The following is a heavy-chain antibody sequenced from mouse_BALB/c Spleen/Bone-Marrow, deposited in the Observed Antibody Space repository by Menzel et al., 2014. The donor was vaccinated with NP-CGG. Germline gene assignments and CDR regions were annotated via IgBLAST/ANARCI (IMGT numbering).Heavy chain of an antibody. V-gene: IGHV1S132*01. Sequence: QVQLKEPGAELVKPGASVKLSCKTSGYTFTSYWIQWVKQRPGQGLGWIGEIFPGTVTPYYNEKFKGKATLTIDTSSSTASMQLGSLTSEDSAVYFCARRGYGYLDYWGQGTTLTVSS. D-gene: IGHD2-10*02. CDR2: IFPGTVTP. J-gene: IGHJ2*01. CDR1: GYTFTSYW. CDR3: ARRGYGYLDY.